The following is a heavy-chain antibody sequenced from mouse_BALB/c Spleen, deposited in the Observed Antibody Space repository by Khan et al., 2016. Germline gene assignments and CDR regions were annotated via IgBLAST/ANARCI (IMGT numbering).Heavy chain of an antibody. CDR3: TRSPTATRYFDV. J-gene: IGHJ1*01. CDR1: GYSITSDYA. CDR2: IRYSGST. Sequence: EVKLLESGPGLVKPSQSLSLTCTVTGYSITSDYAWNWIRQFPGNKLEWMGYIRYSGSTTYNPSLTSRISITRDTSKNQFFLQLYSVTTEDTATYYCTRSPTATRYFDVWGAGTTVTVAS. V-gene: IGHV3-2*02. D-gene: IGHD1-2*01.